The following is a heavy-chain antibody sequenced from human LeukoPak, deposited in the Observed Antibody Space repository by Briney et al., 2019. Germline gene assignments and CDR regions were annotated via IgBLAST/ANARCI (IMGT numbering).Heavy chain of an antibody. CDR1: GGTFSSYA. Sequence: SVKVSCKASGGTFSSYAISWVRQAPGQGLEWMGGIIPIFGTANYAQKFQGRVTITTDESTSTAYMELSSLRSEDTAVYYCARRKYDSGGYYRYYFDYWGQGTLVTVSS. CDR3: ARRKYDSGGYYRYYFDY. D-gene: IGHD3-22*01. V-gene: IGHV1-69*05. J-gene: IGHJ4*02. CDR2: IIPIFGTA.